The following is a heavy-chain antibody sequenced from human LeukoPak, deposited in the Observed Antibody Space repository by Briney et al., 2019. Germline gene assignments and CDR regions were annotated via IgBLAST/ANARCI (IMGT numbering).Heavy chain of an antibody. CDR3: ARLRDNWEDY. D-gene: IGHD1-20*01. CDR2: ILPGDSDT. CDR1: GYTFTSYW. V-gene: IGHV5-51*01. J-gene: IGHJ4*02. Sequence: GESLKISCKGSGYTFTSYWIVWVRQMPGKGPEWMGMILPGDSDTKYSPSFEGQITISADKSISSAYLQWSSLEASDTAIYYCARLRDNWEDYWGQGTLVTVSS.